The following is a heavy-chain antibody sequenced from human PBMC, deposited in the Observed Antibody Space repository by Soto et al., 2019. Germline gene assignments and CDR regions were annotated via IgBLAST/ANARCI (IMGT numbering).Heavy chain of an antibody. J-gene: IGHJ6*02. D-gene: IGHD3-10*01. CDR2: IYYSGST. CDR3: ARDRRGYGSGRYYYYGMDV. CDR1: GGSISSNYYY. Sequence: SETLSLTCTVSGGSISSNYYYWGWIRQPPGKGLEWIGSIYYSGSTYYNPSLKSRVTISVDTSKNQFSLKLSSVTAADTAVYYCARDRRGYGSGRYYYYGMDVWGQGTTVTVSS. V-gene: IGHV4-39*02.